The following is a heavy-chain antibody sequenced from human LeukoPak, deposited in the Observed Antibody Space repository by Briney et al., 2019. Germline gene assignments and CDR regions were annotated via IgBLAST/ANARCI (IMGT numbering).Heavy chain of an antibody. J-gene: IGHJ3*02. Sequence: GGSLRLSCAASGFTVSGNYLSWVRQAPGKGLEWVSVIYSDGRTYYADSVKGRFTISRDNAKNSLYLQMNSLRVEDTAVYYCARAGVVGATIALDIWGQGTMGTVSS. CDR3: ARAGVVGATIALDI. V-gene: IGHV3-53*01. D-gene: IGHD1-26*01. CDR2: IYSDGRT. CDR1: GFTVSGNY.